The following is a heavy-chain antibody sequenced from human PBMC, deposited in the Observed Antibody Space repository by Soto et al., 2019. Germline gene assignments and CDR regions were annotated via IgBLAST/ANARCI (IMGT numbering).Heavy chain of an antibody. J-gene: IGHJ1*01. CDR2: IIPILGIA. D-gene: IGHD3-22*01. Sequence: SVKVSCKASGGTFSSYTISWVRQAPGQGLEWMRRIIPILGIANYAQKFQGRVTITADKSTSTAYMELSSLRSEDTAVYYCARDIPLDYDSSGLTQDAEYFQHWGQGTLVTVSS. CDR3: ARDIPLDYDSSGLTQDAEYFQH. CDR1: GGTFSSYT. V-gene: IGHV1-69*04.